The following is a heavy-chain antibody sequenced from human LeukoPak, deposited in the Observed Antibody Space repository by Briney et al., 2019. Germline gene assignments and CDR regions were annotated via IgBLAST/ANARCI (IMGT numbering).Heavy chain of an antibody. J-gene: IGHJ5*02. Sequence: PGGSLRLSCAASGFTFSSYGMHWVRQAPGKGLEWVAVISYDGSNKYYADSVKGRFTISRDNSKNTLYLQMNSLRAEDTAVYYCAKDREYGDCVSWFDPWGQGTLVTVSS. CDR2: ISYDGSNK. CDR3: AKDREYGDCVSWFDP. D-gene: IGHD4-17*01. V-gene: IGHV3-30*18. CDR1: GFTFSSYG.